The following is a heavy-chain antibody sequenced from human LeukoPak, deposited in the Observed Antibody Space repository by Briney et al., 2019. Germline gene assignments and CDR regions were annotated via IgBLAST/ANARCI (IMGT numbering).Heavy chain of an antibody. V-gene: IGHV3-48*04. J-gene: IGHJ4*02. CDR1: GFTFSSYS. D-gene: IGHD1-26*01. Sequence: AGGSLRLSCAASGFTFSSYSMNWVRQAPGKGLEWVSYISSSSSTIYYADSVKGRFTISRDNAKNSLYLQMNSLRAEDTAVYYCAPSGNYNRYYFDCWGQGTLVTVSS. CDR3: APSGNYNRYYFDC. CDR2: ISSSSSTI.